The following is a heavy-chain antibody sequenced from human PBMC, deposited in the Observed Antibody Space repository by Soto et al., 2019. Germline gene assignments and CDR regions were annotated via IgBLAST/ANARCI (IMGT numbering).Heavy chain of an antibody. V-gene: IGHV1-18*01. D-gene: IGHD2-2*01. CDR2: TSLYSDGT. CDR1: CYTFSNYG. J-gene: IGHJ5*02. Sequence: QVQLVQSGGEVKRPGASVKVSCKTSCYTFSNYGITWVRQAPGPPLEWLGWTSLYSDGTNYAQKFQGRVSMTTDTSTTTGHMEMRSLRSDDTAVYSCESVVAGAEACCGSWGQGTLVNGSS. CDR3: ESVVAGAEACCGS.